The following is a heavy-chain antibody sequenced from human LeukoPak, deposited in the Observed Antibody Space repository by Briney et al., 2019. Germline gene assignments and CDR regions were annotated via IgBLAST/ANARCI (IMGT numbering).Heavy chain of an antibody. V-gene: IGHV3-49*04. Sequence: GGSLRLSCTASGFTFGDYAMSWVRQAPGKGLEWVGFIRSKAYGGTTEYAASVKGRFTISRDDSKSIAYLQMNSLKTEDTAVYYCTRESVDTAMGNYWGQGTLVTVSS. CDR2: IRSKAYGGTT. CDR3: TRESVDTAMGNY. J-gene: IGHJ4*02. CDR1: GFTFGDYA. D-gene: IGHD5-18*01.